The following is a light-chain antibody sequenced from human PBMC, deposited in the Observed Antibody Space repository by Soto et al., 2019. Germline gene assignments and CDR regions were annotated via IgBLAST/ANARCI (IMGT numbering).Light chain of an antibody. Sequence: DIQLTQAPSSLSASAGDRVTITCRASQSISSWLAWYQQKPGKAPKLLIYDASSLESGVPSRFSGSGSGTEFTLTISSLQPEDFAVYYCQHERTFGQGTKVDI. CDR1: QSISSW. V-gene: IGKV1-5*01. CDR2: DAS. CDR3: QHERT. J-gene: IGKJ1*01.